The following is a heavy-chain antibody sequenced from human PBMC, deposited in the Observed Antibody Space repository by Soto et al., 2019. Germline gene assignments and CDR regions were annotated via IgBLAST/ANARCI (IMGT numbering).Heavy chain of an antibody. CDR2: INPNTGAT. D-gene: IGHD5-12*01. Sequence: ASVKVSCKASGSTFRAFYIHLVRQAPGLGLEWIGWINPNTGATMYAQKFHDWVTMTRYTSISTAYFAVSGLSSDDTAVYYCARDRGASYAYPHTDYVIHVWGQAATVT. CDR3: ARDRGASYAYPHTDYVIHV. V-gene: IGHV1-2*04. CDR1: GSTFRAFY. J-gene: IGHJ6*02.